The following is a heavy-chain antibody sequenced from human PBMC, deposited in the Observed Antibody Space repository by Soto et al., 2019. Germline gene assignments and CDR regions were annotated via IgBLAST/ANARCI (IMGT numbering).Heavy chain of an antibody. CDR3: ARLFAGATGDWYFDL. J-gene: IGHJ2*01. Sequence: PSETLSLTCAVYGGSFSGYYWSWVCQPPGKGLEWIGEITRSGGINYNPSLESRVTMSLDTSKNHFSLRLNSVSDADTSIYYCARLFAGATGDWYFDLWGRGTLVTVSS. CDR2: ITRSGGI. CDR1: GGSFSGYY. D-gene: IGHD2-21*02. V-gene: IGHV4-34*01.